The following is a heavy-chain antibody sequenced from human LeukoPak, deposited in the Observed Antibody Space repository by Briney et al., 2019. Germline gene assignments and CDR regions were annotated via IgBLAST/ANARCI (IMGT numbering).Heavy chain of an antibody. J-gene: IGHJ5*02. CDR2: INHSGST. CDR1: GGSFSDYF. CDR3: ARVYSSSGYNWFDP. Sequence: KPSETLSLTCAVNGGSFSDYFWSWIRQPPGKGLEWIGEINHSGSTNYNPSLKSRVTMSVDTSKNQFSLKLSSVTAADTAVYYCARVYSSSGYNWFDPWGQGTQVTASS. V-gene: IGHV4-34*01. D-gene: IGHD6-6*01.